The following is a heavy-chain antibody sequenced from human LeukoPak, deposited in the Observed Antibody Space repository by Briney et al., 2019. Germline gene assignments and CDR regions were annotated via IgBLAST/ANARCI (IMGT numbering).Heavy chain of an antibody. CDR3: ARRGSSSFSRLDP. V-gene: IGHV4-39*01. CDR2: IYYSGST. J-gene: IGHJ5*02. CDR1: GGSISSSSYY. Sequence: SETLSLTCTVSGGSISSSSYYWGWIRQPPGKGLEWIGSIYYSGSTYYNPSLKSRVTISVDTSKNQFSLKLSSVTAADTAVYYCARRGSSSFSRLDPWGQGTLVTVSS. D-gene: IGHD6-6*01.